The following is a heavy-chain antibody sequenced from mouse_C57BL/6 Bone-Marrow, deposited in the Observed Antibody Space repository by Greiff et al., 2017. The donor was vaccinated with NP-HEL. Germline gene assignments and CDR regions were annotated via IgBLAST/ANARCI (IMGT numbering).Heavy chain of an antibody. CDR3: ARHGFYYGSSFYAMDY. J-gene: IGHJ4*01. Sequence: EVQLVESGGGLVQPGGSLKLSCAASGFTFSDYGMAWVRQAPRKGPGWVAFISNLAYSIYYADTVTGRFTISRENAKNTLYLEMSSLRSEDTAMYYCARHGFYYGSSFYAMDYWGQGTSVTVSS. V-gene: IGHV5-15*01. CDR2: ISNLAYSI. CDR1: GFTFSDYG. D-gene: IGHD1-1*01.